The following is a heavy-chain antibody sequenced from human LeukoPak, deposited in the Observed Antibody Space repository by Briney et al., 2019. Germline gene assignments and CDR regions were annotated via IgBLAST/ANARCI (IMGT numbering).Heavy chain of an antibody. CDR1: GFTFRRYA. CDR3: AREYSSGGDYYYYYMDV. V-gene: IGHV3-30*04. CDR2: ISYDGSNK. Sequence: GGSLRLSCTASGFTFRRYARHWVRQAPGKGLEWVAVISYDGSNKYYADSVKGRFTISRDNSKNTLYLQMNSLRAEDTAVYYCAREYSSGGDYYYYYMDVWGKGTTVTVSS. J-gene: IGHJ6*03. D-gene: IGHD6-19*01.